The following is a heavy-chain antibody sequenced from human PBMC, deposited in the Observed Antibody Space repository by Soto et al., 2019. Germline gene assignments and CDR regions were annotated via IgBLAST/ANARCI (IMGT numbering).Heavy chain of an antibody. J-gene: IGHJ5*02. D-gene: IGHD3-10*01. CDR1: GVSLTGYH. V-gene: IGHV4-59*01. CDR3: ARRLNLGSFDH. Sequence: QVHLQESGPGLVKPSETLSLTCNVSGVSLTGYHWNWIRQPPGKTLEWIGFVYYSGSVSYNPSLKGRASISVDRSKNQCSLRLTSVTAADTAVYYCARRLNLGSFDHWGQGTLVTVSS. CDR2: VYYSGSV.